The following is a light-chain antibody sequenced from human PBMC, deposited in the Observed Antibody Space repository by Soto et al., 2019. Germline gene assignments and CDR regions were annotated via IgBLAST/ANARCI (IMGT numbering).Light chain of an antibody. V-gene: IGKV4-1*01. CDR2: WAS. Sequence: DIVMTQTPDSLAVSLGERATINCKSSQSVLFSSNNQNYLAWYQQKPGQPPKLLIYWASTRESGVPDRFSGSGSGTEFTLTISSLQAVDVAVYYCHQYYGNPLTFGGGTKVEIK. CDR3: HQYYGNPLT. J-gene: IGKJ4*01. CDR1: QSVLFSSNNQNY.